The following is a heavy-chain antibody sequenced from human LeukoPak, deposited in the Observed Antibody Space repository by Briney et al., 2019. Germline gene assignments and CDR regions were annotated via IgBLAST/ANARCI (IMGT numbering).Heavy chain of an antibody. CDR2: ISSDGSHK. D-gene: IGHD5-12*01. CDR3: ARVRGGDSGYEKSFDP. J-gene: IGHJ5*02. Sequence: PGGSLRLSCAASGFSFSTYDMHWVRQAPGKGLEWVAVISSDGSHKYWADSVKGRFTISRDNSKNTVYLQMNSLRAEDTAVYYCARVRGGDSGYEKSFDPWGQGTLVTVSS. CDR1: GFSFSTYD. V-gene: IGHV3-30*03.